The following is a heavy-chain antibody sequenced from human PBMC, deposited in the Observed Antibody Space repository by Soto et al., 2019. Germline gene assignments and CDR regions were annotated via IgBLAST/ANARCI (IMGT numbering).Heavy chain of an antibody. CDR1: AYTFTNYG. CDR2: ISAYNGNT. V-gene: IGHV1-18*01. D-gene: IGHD1-7*01. CDR3: ARNYQNYFDN. J-gene: IGHJ4*02. Sequence: QVQLVQSGAEVKKPGASVQVSCKASAYTFTNYGITWVRQAPGQGLEWMGWISAYNGNTHYAQKFQGRVTMTTDKSTSTAYMELRSLRSDDTALYFCARNYQNYFDNWGQGTLVTVSS.